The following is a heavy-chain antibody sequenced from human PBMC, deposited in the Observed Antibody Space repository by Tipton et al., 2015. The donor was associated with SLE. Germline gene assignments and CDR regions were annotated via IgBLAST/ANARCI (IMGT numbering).Heavy chain of an antibody. CDR3: ATRQGSGWYQSFDY. CDR1: GFTFSNYW. V-gene: IGHV3-7*01. D-gene: IGHD6-19*01. Sequence: SLRLSCAASGFTFSNYWMTWVRQAPGKGLEWVANIKEDGGEKSYVDSVEGRFTISRDNAKNSLYLQMDNLRPEDTAVYYCATRQGSGWYQSFDYWGQGSLVTVSS. CDR2: IKEDGGEK. J-gene: IGHJ4*02.